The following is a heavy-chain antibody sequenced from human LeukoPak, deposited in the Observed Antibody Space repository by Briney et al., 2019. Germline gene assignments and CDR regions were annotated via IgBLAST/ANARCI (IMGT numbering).Heavy chain of an antibody. D-gene: IGHD4-17*01. Sequence: SETLSLTCDVSDGSINDRDWWTWVRQPPGKGLEWLGEIQSSGRTNYNPSLKSRVTFSINKSQNQVFLNLGSVTAADTAVYYCARQYYGPYYYGMDVWGQGTTVTVSS. V-gene: IGHV4-4*02. CDR3: ARQYYGPYYYGMDV. CDR2: IQSSGRT. CDR1: DGSINDRDW. J-gene: IGHJ6*02.